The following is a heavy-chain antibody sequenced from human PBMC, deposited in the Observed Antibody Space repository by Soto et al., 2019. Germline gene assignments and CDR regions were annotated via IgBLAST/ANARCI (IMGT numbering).Heavy chain of an antibody. Sequence: QVQLEQSGAEVKKPGASVKVSCKASGYTFSSYGITWVRQAPGQRLEWMGWFNTYNGNTNYAQKFQGRVTMTTDTSTSTAYMELRSLRSDDTAVYYCARERGGYSYGDYWGQGALVTVSS. CDR3: ARERGGYSYGDY. CDR1: GYTFSSYG. V-gene: IGHV1-18*01. D-gene: IGHD5-18*01. CDR2: FNTYNGNT. J-gene: IGHJ4*02.